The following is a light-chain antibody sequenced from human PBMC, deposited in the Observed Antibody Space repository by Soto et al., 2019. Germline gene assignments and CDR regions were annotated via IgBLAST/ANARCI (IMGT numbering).Light chain of an antibody. J-gene: IGKJ4*01. CDR3: QQYNNWPPLT. CDR1: QSVSSN. Sequence: EIVMTQSPATLSVSPGERATLSCRASQSVSSNLAWYQQKPGQAPRLLIYGASTRATGIPARFSVSGSGTECTLTISSLQSEDFAVYYCQQYNNWPPLTFGGGTKVEIK. CDR2: GAS. V-gene: IGKV3-15*01.